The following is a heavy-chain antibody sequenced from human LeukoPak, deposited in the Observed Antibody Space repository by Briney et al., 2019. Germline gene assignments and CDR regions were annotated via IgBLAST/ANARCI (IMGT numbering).Heavy chain of an antibody. V-gene: IGHV1-69*05. D-gene: IGHD3-22*01. CDR1: GYTFTGYY. CDR2: IIPIFGTA. Sequence: GASVKVSCKASGYTFTGYYIHWVRQAPGQGLEWMGGIIPIFGTANYAQKFQGRVTITTDKSTSTAYMELSSLRSEDAAVYYCARALYYDSTTHHIFDYWGQGTLVTVSS. J-gene: IGHJ4*02. CDR3: ARALYYDSTTHHIFDY.